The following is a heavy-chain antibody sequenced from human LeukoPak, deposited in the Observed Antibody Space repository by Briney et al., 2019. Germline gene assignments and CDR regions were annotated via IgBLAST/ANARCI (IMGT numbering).Heavy chain of an antibody. V-gene: IGHV3-48*02. CDR2: ISSSSGTI. Sequence: GGTLRLSSAASGFTLCGFSMNWVPQAPGHELKYVSYISSSSGTIYHADSVKGRFNISRDDAKNALYLQMNSLKDEDTAVYYCVRETRYAFDIWGQGRMVTVSS. CDR1: GFTLCGFS. J-gene: IGHJ3*02. CDR3: VRETRYAFDI.